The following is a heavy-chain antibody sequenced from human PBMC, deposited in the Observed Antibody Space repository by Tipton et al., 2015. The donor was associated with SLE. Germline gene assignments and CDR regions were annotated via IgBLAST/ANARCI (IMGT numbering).Heavy chain of an antibody. D-gene: IGHD3-22*01. CDR1: GGSISSFY. J-gene: IGHJ5*02. V-gene: IGHV4-4*07. CDR3: ARDDSSGFRLGGLDP. CDR2: IYSSGYT. Sequence: TLSLTCTVSGGSISSFYWSWIRQPAGKGLEWIGRIYSSGYTNYSPSVKSRVTMSVDTSKNQFFLKLSSVTAADTAVYYCARDDSSGFRLGGLDPWGQGALVTVSS.